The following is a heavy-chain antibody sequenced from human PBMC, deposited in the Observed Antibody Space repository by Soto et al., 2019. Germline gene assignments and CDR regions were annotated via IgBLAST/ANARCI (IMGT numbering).Heavy chain of an antibody. CDR1: GGTFSSYA. V-gene: IGHV1-69*13. CDR2: IIPIFGTA. CDR3: ARGGYSSGFHYYYGMDV. Sequence: ASVKVSCKASGGTFSSYAISWVRQAPGQGLEWIGGIIPIFGTANYAQKFQGRVTITADESTSTAYMELSSLRSEDTAVYYCARGGYSSGFHYYYGMDVWGQGTTVTVSS. J-gene: IGHJ6*02. D-gene: IGHD6-19*01.